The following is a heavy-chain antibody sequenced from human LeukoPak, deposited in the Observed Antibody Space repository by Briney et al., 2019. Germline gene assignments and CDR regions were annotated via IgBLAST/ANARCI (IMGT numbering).Heavy chain of an antibody. V-gene: IGHV4-59*01. CDR3: ARGPYGAVAYNWFDP. J-gene: IGHJ5*02. D-gene: IGHD6-19*01. CDR2: IYYSGST. CDR1: GGSISSYY. Sequence: PSETLSLTCTVSGGSISSYYWSWIRQPPGKGLEWIGYIYYSGSTNYNPSLKSRVTISVDTSKNQFSLKLSSVTAADTAVYYCARGPYGAVAYNWFDPWDQGTLVTVSS.